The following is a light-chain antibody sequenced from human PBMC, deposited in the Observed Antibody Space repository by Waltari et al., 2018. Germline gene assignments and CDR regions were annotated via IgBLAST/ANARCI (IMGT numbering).Light chain of an antibody. CDR3: AAWDDSLNAVV. CDR1: RSNIGTNA. Sequence: QFVLTQPPSASETPGQGVTIPCSGSRSNIGTNASNRYQQLPGRAPKLLIYRNNDRPSGVPDRFSGSKSGTSASLAVSGLQSEDEADYYCAAWDDSLNAVVFGEGTKLTV. CDR2: RNN. V-gene: IGLV1-44*01. J-gene: IGLJ2*01.